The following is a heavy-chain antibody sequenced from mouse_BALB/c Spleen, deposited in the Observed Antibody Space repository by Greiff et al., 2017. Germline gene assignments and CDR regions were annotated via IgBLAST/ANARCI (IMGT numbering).Heavy chain of an antibody. CDR3: NADTTGVSY. CDR2: IDPENGDT. CDR1: GFNIKDYY. D-gene: IGHD1-1*01. J-gene: IGHJ2*01. Sequence: EVQLQQSGAELVRSGASVKLSCTASGFNIKDYYMHWVKQRPEQGLEWIGWIDPENGDTEYAPKFQGKATMTADTSSNTAYLQLSSLTSEDTAVYYCNADTTGVSYWGQGTTLTVSS. V-gene: IGHV14-4*02.